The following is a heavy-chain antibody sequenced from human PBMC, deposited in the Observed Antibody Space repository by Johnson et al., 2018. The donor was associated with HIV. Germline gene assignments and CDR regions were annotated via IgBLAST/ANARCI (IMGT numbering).Heavy chain of an antibody. J-gene: IGHJ3*02. Sequence: QVQLVESGGGVVQPGRSLRLSCAASGFTFSSYGMHWVRQAPGKGLEWVAVISYDGSSKFYPNSLKGRFTISRDNAKNSLYLQMNSLRAEDTAVYYCARALTTDAFDIWGQGTMVAVSS. CDR1: GFTFSSYG. V-gene: IGHV3-30*03. D-gene: IGHD4-17*01. CDR3: ARALTTDAFDI. CDR2: ISYDGSSK.